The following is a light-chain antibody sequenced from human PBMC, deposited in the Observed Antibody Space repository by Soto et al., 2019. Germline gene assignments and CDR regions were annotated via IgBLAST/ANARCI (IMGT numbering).Light chain of an antibody. J-gene: IGKJ2*01. CDR2: GAS. CDR3: QQRSNWPPHT. V-gene: IGKV3D-20*02. CDR1: QSLAGNY. Sequence: DIVLTQSPGTLSLSPGETATLSCRASQSLAGNYLAWYQQKPGQAPRLLISGASSRATGIPDRFSGSGSGTDFTLTISGLEPEDFAVYYCQQRSNWPPHTFGQGTKLQIK.